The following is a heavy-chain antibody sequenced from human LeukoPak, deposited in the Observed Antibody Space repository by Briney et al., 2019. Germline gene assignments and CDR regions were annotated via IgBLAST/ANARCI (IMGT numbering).Heavy chain of an antibody. Sequence: PSETLSLTCAVSGYSISSGYYWGWIRQPPGKGLEWIGSIYYSGSTYYNPSLKSRVTISVDTSKNQFSLKLSSVTAADTAVYYCARHGPYALGGWFDPWGQGTLVTVSS. CDR2: IYYSGST. CDR3: ARHGPYALGGWFDP. D-gene: IGHD2-2*01. V-gene: IGHV4-38-2*01. J-gene: IGHJ5*02. CDR1: GYSISSGYY.